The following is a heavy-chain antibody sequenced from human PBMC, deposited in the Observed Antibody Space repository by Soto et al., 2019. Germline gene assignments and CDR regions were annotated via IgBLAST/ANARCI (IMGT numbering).Heavy chain of an antibody. CDR2: IIPILGIA. V-gene: IGHV1-69*02. CDR1: GGTFSSYT. CDR3: ARGYGDFNYFYD. J-gene: IGHJ4*02. Sequence: GASVKVSCKASGGTFSSYTISWVRQAPGQGLEWMGRIIPILGIANYAQKFQGRVTITADKSTSTAYMELSSLRSEDTAVYYCARGYGDFNYFYDWGQGTLVPVSS. D-gene: IGHD4-17*01.